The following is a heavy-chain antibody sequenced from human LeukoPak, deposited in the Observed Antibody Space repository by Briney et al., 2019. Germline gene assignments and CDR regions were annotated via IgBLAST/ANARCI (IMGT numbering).Heavy chain of an antibody. CDR2: IIPIFGIA. J-gene: IGHJ5*02. CDR1: GGTFSSYA. Sequence: SVKVSCKASGGTFSSYAISWVRQAPGQGLEWMGRIIPIFGIANHAQKFQGRVTITADKSTSTAYMELSSLRSEDTAVYYCASSPPSRYCSGGSCVNWFDPWGQGTLVTVSS. V-gene: IGHV1-69*04. D-gene: IGHD2-15*01. CDR3: ASSPPSRYCSGGSCVNWFDP.